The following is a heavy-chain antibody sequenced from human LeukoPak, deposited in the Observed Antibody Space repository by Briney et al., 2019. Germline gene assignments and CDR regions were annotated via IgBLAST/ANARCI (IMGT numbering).Heavy chain of an antibody. Sequence: SETLSLTCTVSGGSISSYYWSWIRQPAGKGLEWIGRIYTSGSTNYNPSLKSRVTMSVDTSKNQFSLKLSSVTATDTAVYYCARGGQYGSGSCYTYYYYGMDVWGQGTTVTVSS. CDR2: IYTSGST. J-gene: IGHJ6*02. CDR3: ARGGQYGSGSCYTYYYYGMDV. D-gene: IGHD3-10*01. CDR1: GGSISSYY. V-gene: IGHV4-4*07.